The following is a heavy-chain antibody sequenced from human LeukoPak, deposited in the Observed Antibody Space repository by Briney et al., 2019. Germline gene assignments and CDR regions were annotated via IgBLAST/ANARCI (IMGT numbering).Heavy chain of an antibody. CDR1: GFTLSSYA. CDR2: ISYDGSNK. V-gene: IGHV3-30-3*01. Sequence: GGSLRLSCAASGFTLSSYATHWVRQAPGKGLEWVAVISYDGSNKYYADSVKGRFTISRDNSKNTLYLQMNSLRAEDTAVYYCARERSTPPLLPVYFDYWGQGTLVTVSS. CDR3: ARERSTPPLLPVYFDY. J-gene: IGHJ4*02. D-gene: IGHD4-17*01.